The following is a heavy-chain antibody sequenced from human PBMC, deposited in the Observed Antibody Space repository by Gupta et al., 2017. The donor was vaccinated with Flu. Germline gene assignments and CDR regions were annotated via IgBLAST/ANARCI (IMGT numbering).Heavy chain of an antibody. CDR2: IYNSENT. Sequence: QVQLQESGPGLVTPSQTLSLTCTVSGGSISSGGNYWTWIRQHPGKGLEWIGYIYNSENTFYNPSLKSRVTLSVDTSNNQFSLKLNSGTAADTAVYYCAREELWFDYWGQGTLVTVSS. CDR3: AREELWFDY. V-gene: IGHV4-31*03. D-gene: IGHD3-16*01. J-gene: IGHJ4*02. CDR1: GGSISSGGNY.